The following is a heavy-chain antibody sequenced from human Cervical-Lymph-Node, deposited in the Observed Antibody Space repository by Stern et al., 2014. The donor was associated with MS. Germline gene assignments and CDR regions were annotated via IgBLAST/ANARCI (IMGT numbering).Heavy chain of an antibody. CDR1: GYTFTSYD. V-gene: IGHV1-8*01. J-gene: IGHJ6*02. D-gene: IGHD6-19*01. Sequence: QVQLVQSGAEVKKPGASVKVSCKASGYTFTSYDINWVRQATGQGLEWMGWMNPNSGDTGYPQKFQGRVTMTRNTSISTAYMELSSLRSEYTAVYYCASSTSSAHYYYYGMDVWGQGTTVTVSS. CDR3: ASSTSSAHYYYYGMDV. CDR2: MNPNSGDT.